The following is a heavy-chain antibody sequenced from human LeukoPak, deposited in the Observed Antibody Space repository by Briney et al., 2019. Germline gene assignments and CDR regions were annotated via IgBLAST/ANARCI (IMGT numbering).Heavy chain of an antibody. Sequence: SETLSLTCTVSEGSISLYYRNWIRQPAGKGLEWLGRISNSGNANYNPSLKSRLIMSVDKSKNQFSLKLSSVTAADTAVYYCARSYWTGYHHLDFWGQGTLVTVSS. CDR3: ARSYWTGYHHLDF. CDR2: ISNSGNA. J-gene: IGHJ4*02. D-gene: IGHD3/OR15-3a*01. CDR1: EGSISLYY. V-gene: IGHV4-4*07.